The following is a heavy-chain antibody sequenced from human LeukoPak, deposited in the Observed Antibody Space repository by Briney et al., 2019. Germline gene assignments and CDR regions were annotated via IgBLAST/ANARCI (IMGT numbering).Heavy chain of an antibody. CDR2: IYYSGST. CDR1: GGSINNFY. J-gene: IGHJ4*02. D-gene: IGHD6-13*01. CDR3: ARSRGYFDY. Sequence: SETLSLTCTVSGGSINNFYWHWIRQPPGKGLEWIGYIYYSGSTNYNPSLKSRVTISVDTSKNQFSLKLSSVTAADTALYYCARSRGYFDYWGQGTLVTVSS. V-gene: IGHV4-59*01.